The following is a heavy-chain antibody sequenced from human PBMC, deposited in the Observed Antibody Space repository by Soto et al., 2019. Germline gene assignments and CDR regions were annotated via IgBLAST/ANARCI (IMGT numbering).Heavy chain of an antibody. CDR1: GYSFISYW. CDR2: INPGDSET. D-gene: IGHD3-9*01. V-gene: IGHV5-51*01. CDR3: ARHATYYDILSGYYFDY. J-gene: IGHJ4*02. Sequence: PGESLKISCKGSGYSFISYWIAWVRQMPGKGLEWMAIINPGDSETKYSPSFEGQVIISADKSINTAYLQWSSLKASGTAMYYCARHATYYDILSGYYFDYWGQGTQVTVSS.